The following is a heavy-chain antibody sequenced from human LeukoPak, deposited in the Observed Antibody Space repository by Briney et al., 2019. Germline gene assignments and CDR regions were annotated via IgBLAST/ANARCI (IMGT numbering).Heavy chain of an antibody. D-gene: IGHD4-23*01. CDR1: GFTFSNAW. CDR2: IKSKTDGGTT. J-gene: IGHJ6*02. CDR3: TTDPGGPYYYYGMDV. V-gene: IGHV3-15*01. Sequence: GGSLILSCAASGFTFSNAWMSWVRQAPGKGLEWVGRIKSKTDGGTTDYAAPVKGRFTISRDDSKNTLYLQMNSLKTEDTAVYYCTTDPGGPYYYYGMDVWGQGTTVTVSS.